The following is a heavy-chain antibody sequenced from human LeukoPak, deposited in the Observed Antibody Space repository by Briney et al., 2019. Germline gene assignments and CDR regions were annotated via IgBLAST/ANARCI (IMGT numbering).Heavy chain of an antibody. D-gene: IGHD3-10*01. CDR2: IYSGGST. CDR1: GFTFSSYA. J-gene: IGHJ4*02. CDR3: ARVWFGESFDY. Sequence: TGGSLRLSCAASGFTFSSYAMSWVRQAPGKGLEWVSVIYSGGSTYYADSVKGRFTISRHNSKNTLYLQMNSLRAEDTAVYYCARVWFGESFDYWGQGTLVTVSS. V-gene: IGHV3-53*04.